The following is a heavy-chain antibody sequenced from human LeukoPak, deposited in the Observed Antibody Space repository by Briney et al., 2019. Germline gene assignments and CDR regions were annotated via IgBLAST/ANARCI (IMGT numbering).Heavy chain of an antibody. V-gene: IGHV4-4*02. Sequence: PSETLSLTCAVSGGSISSSNWWSWVRQPPGKGLEWIGEIYHSGSTNYNPSLKSRVTISVDKSKNQFSLKLSSVTAADTAVYYCARVWGNGPVVNWFDPWGQGTLVTVSS. CDR1: GGSISSSNW. J-gene: IGHJ5*02. CDR3: ARVWGNGPVVNWFDP. D-gene: IGHD2-8*01. CDR2: IYHSGST.